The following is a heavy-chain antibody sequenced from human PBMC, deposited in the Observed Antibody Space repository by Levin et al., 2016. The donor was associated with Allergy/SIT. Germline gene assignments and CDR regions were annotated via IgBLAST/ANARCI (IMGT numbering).Heavy chain of an antibody. Sequence: GESLKISCEGSGFIFSNYGIHWVRQAPGRGLEWVGIISYDGSNKYYGDSVRGRFTISRDNSKNTLDLQMNNLRAGDTAIYYCVKEFRLAVIAEYFQYWGQGTQVTVSS. V-gene: IGHV3-30*18. CDR1: GFIFSNYG. CDR3: VKEFRLAVIAEYFQY. CDR2: ISYDGSNK. J-gene: IGHJ1*01. D-gene: IGHD5/OR15-5a*01.